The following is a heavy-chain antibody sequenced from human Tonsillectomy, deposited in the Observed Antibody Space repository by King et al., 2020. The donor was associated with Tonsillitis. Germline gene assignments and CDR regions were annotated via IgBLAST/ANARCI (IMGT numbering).Heavy chain of an antibody. CDR1: GGSISTYY. D-gene: IGHD6-13*01. CDR2: VYYSGST. Sequence: VQLQEAGPGLVKPSETLSLICTVAGGSISTYYWSWIRQPPGKGLGWGGNVYYSGSTNNNPSLKSRVTMSLDTSENQLSLKLTSVTAADTAVYYCARLRSWFTVAYCGQGPLVTVSS. CDR3: ARLRSWFTVAY. J-gene: IGHJ4*02. V-gene: IGHV4-59*08.